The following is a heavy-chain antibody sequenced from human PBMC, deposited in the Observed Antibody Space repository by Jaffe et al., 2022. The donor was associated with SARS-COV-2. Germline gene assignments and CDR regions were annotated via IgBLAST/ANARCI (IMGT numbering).Heavy chain of an antibody. CDR1: GYTFTGYYY. CDR2: INPNRGGT. V-gene: IGHV1-2*02. J-gene: IGHJ3*01. CDR3: ARARDNTGYDPFDV. D-gene: IGHD3-22*01. Sequence: QVQLVQSGADVKKPGASVKVSCKTSGYTFTGYYYMHWVRQAPGQGLEWMGWINPNRGGTNYAQKFQGRVTMTRDTSISTAYMELSSLRSDDTAVYYCARARDNTGYDPFDVWGQGTMVTVSS.